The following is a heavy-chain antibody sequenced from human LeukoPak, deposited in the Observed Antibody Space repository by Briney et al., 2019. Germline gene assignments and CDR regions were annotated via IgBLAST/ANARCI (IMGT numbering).Heavy chain of an antibody. CDR1: GYTFTGYY. CDR3: ARELSITGTTSWFDP. D-gene: IGHD1-7*01. V-gene: IGHV1-2*02. Sequence: ASVKVSCKASGYTFTGYYMHWVRQAPGQGLEWMGWINPNSGGTNYAQKFQGRVTMTGDTSISTAYMELSRLRSDDTAVYYCARELSITGTTSWFDPWGQGTLVTVSS. CDR2: INPNSGGT. J-gene: IGHJ5*02.